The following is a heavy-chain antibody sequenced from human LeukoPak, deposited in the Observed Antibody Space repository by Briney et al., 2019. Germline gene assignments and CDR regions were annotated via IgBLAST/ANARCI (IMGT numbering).Heavy chain of an antibody. CDR3: ARGFSGYELNY. D-gene: IGHD5-12*01. V-gene: IGHV3-30*03. J-gene: IGHJ4*02. Sequence: GRSLRLSCAASGFTFSSYGMHWVRQAPGKGLGWVAVISYDGSNKYYADSVKGRFTISRDNSKNTLYLQMNSLRAEDTAVYYCARGFSGYELNYWGQGTLVTVSS. CDR1: GFTFSSYG. CDR2: ISYDGSNK.